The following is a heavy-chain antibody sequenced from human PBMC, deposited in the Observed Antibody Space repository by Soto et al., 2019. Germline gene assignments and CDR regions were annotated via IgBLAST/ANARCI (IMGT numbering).Heavy chain of an antibody. J-gene: IGHJ4*02. D-gene: IGHD5-18*01. Sequence: EVQVLESGGGLVQPGGSLRLSCAASGFTFSSYAMSWVRQAPGKGLEWVSAISGSGGNTYYADSVKGRFTISRDNSKNTLYLQMNSLRAEDTAVYYCSNSYSYGFDYWGQGTLVTVSS. CDR1: GFTFSSYA. V-gene: IGHV3-23*01. CDR3: SNSYSYGFDY. CDR2: ISGSGGNT.